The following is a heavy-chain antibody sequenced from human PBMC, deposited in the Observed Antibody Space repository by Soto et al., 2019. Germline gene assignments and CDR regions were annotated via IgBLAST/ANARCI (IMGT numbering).Heavy chain of an antibody. CDR3: ARDGYNYFLDI. D-gene: IGHD5-12*01. CDR2: IIPILGIA. Sequence: QVQLVQSGAEVKKPGSSVKVSCKASGGTFSSYTVRWVRQAPGQGLEWMGRIIPILGIANYAQKFQGRVTITAHKSTSTAYMELSSLRSEVTAVYYCARDGYNYFLDIWGQGTMVTVSS. J-gene: IGHJ3*02. CDR1: GGTFSSYT. V-gene: IGHV1-69*08.